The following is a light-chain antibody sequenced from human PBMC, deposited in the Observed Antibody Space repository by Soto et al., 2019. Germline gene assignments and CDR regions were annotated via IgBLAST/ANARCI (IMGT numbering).Light chain of an antibody. CDR2: DVS. J-gene: IGLJ2*01. CDR1: SCDVGGYNY. Sequence: QSVLTQPPSASGSPGQSVTISCTGSSCDVGGYNYVSWYQQHPGKAPKLMIYDVSKRPSGVPDRFSGSKSGNTASLTVSGLQAEDEADYYCSSYAGSNIVVFGGGTKLTVL. CDR3: SSYAGSNIVV. V-gene: IGLV2-8*01.